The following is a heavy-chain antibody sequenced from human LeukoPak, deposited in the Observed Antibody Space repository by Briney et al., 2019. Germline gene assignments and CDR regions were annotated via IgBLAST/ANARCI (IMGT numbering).Heavy chain of an antibody. CDR2: IYSSGST. V-gene: IGHV4-4*07. Sequence: SETLSLTCTVSGASISSYYWNWIRQPAGKGLEWIGRIYSSGSTNYNPSLKSRATMSVDTSKNQFSLKLSSVTAADTAVYYCARGAQHHYYYGMDVWGQGTTVTVSS. J-gene: IGHJ6*02. CDR1: GASISSYY. D-gene: IGHD6-13*01. CDR3: ARGAQHHYYYGMDV.